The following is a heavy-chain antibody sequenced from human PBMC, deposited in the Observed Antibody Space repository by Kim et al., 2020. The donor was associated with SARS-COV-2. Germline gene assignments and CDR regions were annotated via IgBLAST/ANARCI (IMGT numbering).Heavy chain of an antibody. Sequence: GGSLRLSCAASGFTFSSYAMHWVRQAPGKGLEWVAVIWYDGSNKYYADSVKGRFTISRDNSKNTLYLQMNSLRAEDTAVYYCAKGGVYSGSYYFDYWGQGTLVTVSS. CDR3: AKGGVYSGSYYFDY. V-gene: IGHV3-33*06. CDR1: GFTFSSYA. CDR2: IWYDGSNK. D-gene: IGHD1-26*01. J-gene: IGHJ4*02.